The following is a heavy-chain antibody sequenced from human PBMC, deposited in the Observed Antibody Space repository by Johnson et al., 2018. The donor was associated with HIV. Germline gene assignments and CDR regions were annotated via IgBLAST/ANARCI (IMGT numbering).Heavy chain of an antibody. V-gene: IGHV3-13*01. Sequence: VQLVESGGGLVQRGGSLRLSCEASGFTLGSYDMHWVRQAAGKGLEWVSEIDSVGDTYYPPSVKGRLTTSRENANNSLYLEMRSLRAGDTAVYYCARRSARSGGFDLWGQGTMVTVSS. D-gene: IGHD2-8*02. CDR3: ARRSARSGGFDL. CDR1: GFTLGSYD. CDR2: IDSVGDT. J-gene: IGHJ3*01.